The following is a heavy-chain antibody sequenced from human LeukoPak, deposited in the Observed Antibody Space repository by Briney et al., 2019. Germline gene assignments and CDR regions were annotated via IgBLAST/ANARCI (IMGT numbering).Heavy chain of an antibody. CDR3: ARDNWGSHY. V-gene: IGHV4-34*01. Sequence: SETLSLTCAVYGGSFSGYYWSWIRQPPGKGLEWIGEINHSGSTNYNPSLKSRVTISVDTSKNQFSLKLSSVTAADTAAYYCARDNWGSHYWGQGTLVTVSS. D-gene: IGHD7-27*01. CDR1: GGSFSGYY. CDR2: INHSGST. J-gene: IGHJ4*02.